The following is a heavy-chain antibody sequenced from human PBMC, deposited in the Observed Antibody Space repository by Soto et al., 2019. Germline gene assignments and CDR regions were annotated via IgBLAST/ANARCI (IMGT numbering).Heavy chain of an antibody. CDR3: ARRGDRTLGYFDN. J-gene: IGHJ4*02. CDR1: GYPFSDNQ. CDR2: INPNSGDT. Sequence: ASVKFSCKASGYPFSDNQIHWVRQAPGQGLEWMGWINPNSGDTNYAQKFLGRVTMTRETSITTAHMELSRLRSDDTAVYYCARRGDRTLGYFDNWGQGALVTVSS. V-gene: IGHV1-2*02. D-gene: IGHD2-21*01.